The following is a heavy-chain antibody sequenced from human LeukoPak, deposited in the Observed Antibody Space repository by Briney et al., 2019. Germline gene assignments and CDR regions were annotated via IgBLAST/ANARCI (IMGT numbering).Heavy chain of an antibody. CDR2: IYHSGST. J-gene: IGHJ6*04. D-gene: IGHD6-13*01. V-gene: IGHV4-38-2*01. CDR3: ARSGGYSKERQMDA. CDR1: GYSISSGYY. Sequence: SETLSLTCGVSGYSISSGYYWGWIRQPPGKGLEWIGSIYHSGSTYYDPSLKSRVTISVDTSKNQFSLKLSSVTAADTAVYYCARSGGYSKERQMDAWGKGTTVTVSS.